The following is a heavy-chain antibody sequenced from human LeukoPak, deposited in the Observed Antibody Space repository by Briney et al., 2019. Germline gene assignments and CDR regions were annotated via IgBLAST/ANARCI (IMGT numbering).Heavy chain of an antibody. Sequence: GGSLRLSCAASGFTVSNNDIKWVRQSPGKGLEWVSLIYSDGSTHYTDSVKGRFSISRDNAKNTLYLQMNSLRAEDTAVYYCARSATRTGFFDYWGQGTLVTVSS. CDR2: IYSDGST. V-gene: IGHV3-66*01. CDR3: ARSATRTGFFDY. CDR1: GFTVSNND. D-gene: IGHD3-3*01. J-gene: IGHJ4*02.